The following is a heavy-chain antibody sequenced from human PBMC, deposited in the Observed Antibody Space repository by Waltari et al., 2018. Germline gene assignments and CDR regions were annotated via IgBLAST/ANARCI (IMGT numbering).Heavy chain of an antibody. V-gene: IGHV1-3*01. CDR2: INAGNGNT. CDR3: ARTIGTGGYSGYDPTYYFDY. D-gene: IGHD5-12*01. Sequence: QVQLVQSGAEVKKPGASVKVSCKASGYTFTSYAMHWVRQAPGQRLEWMGWINAGNGNTKYSQKFQGRVTITRDTSASTAYMELSSLGSEDTAVYYCARTIGTGGYSGYDPTYYFDYWGQGTLVTVSS. J-gene: IGHJ4*02. CDR1: GYTFTSYA.